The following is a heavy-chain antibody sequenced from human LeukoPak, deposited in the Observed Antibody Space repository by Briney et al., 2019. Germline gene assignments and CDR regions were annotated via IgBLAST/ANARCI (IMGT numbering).Heavy chain of an antibody. D-gene: IGHD4-4*01. J-gene: IGHJ5*02. Sequence: SETLSLTCTVSGDSITNPSYYWGWIRQPPRKGLEYIGAIYYSGSTHYNPSLNRQVTMSVDASKNRFSLKVTSVTAADTAVYYCVRTTVSKEGWFDPWGQGTLVTVSS. V-gene: IGHV4-39*01. CDR2: IYYSGST. CDR3: VRTTVSKEGWFDP. CDR1: GDSITNPSYY.